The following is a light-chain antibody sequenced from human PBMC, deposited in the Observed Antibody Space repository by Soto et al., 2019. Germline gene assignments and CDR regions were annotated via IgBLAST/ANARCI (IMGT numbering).Light chain of an antibody. CDR2: EVS. CDR3: CSYAGSSTHVG. V-gene: IGLV2-23*02. CDR1: SSDVGSYNL. J-gene: IGLJ2*01. Sequence: QSVLTQPASVSGSPGQSITISCTGTSSDVGSYNLVSWYQQHPGKAPKLMIYEVSKRPSGVSNRVSGSKSGNTASLTISGLQAEDEADYYCCSYAGSSTHVGFGGGTQLTV.